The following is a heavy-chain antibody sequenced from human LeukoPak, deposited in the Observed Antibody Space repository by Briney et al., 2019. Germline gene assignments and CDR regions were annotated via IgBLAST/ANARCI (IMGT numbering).Heavy chain of an antibody. CDR2: ICYSGST. Sequence: SETLSLTCTVSGGSVSSGSYYWSWIRQPPGKGLEWIGYICYSGSTNYNPSLKSRVTISVDTSKNQFSLKLSSVTAADTAVYYCARVALKNGEDLFDYWGQGTLVTVSS. CDR1: GGSVSSGSYY. CDR3: ARVALKNGEDLFDY. D-gene: IGHD3-10*01. J-gene: IGHJ4*02. V-gene: IGHV4-61*01.